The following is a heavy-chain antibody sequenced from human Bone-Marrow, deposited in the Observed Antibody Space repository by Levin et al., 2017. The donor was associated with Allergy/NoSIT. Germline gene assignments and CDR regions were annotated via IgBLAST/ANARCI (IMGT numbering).Heavy chain of an antibody. D-gene: IGHD6-19*01. J-gene: IGHJ3*01. CDR2: IFWDDDK. Sequence: VSGPTLVKPTQTLTLTCTFSGFSLRSSGVGVGWIRQPPGKAPEWLALIFWDDDKRYSPSLNRRLTIAKDTSKNQVVLTMTNMDPVDTATYYCTHTRDSSGWYIAAFDLWGQGTMVTVSS. CDR1: GFSLRSSGVG. CDR3: THTRDSSGWYIAAFDL. V-gene: IGHV2-5*02.